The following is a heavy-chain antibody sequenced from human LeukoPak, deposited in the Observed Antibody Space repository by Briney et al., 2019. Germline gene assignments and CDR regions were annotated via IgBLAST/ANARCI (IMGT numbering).Heavy chain of an antibody. D-gene: IGHD3-3*01. V-gene: IGHV3-7*03. Sequence: GGSLRLSCTASGFTFSNFWMGWVRQAPGKGLEWVANIKQDGSQKYYVDSVKGRFTISRDNAKNSLYLQMNSLRVEDTAVYYCARDVLGRSGEQLDYWGQGTLVTVSS. J-gene: IGHJ4*02. CDR2: IKQDGSQK. CDR1: GFTFSNFW. CDR3: ARDVLGRSGEQLDY.